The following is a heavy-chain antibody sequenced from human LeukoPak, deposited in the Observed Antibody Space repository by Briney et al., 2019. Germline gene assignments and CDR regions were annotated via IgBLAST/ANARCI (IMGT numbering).Heavy chain of an antibody. CDR2: IDHNGNEK. D-gene: IGHD2/OR15-2a*01. V-gene: IGHV3-7*03. Sequence: PGGSLRLSCAASGFTFSSYGMHWVRQAPGKGLEWVANIDHNGNEKNYVDSVKGRFTISRDNSKNTLYLQMNSLRAEDTAVYYCAKKHSTGLDPWGQGTLVTVSS. CDR1: GFTFSSYG. J-gene: IGHJ5*02. CDR3: AKKHSTGLDP.